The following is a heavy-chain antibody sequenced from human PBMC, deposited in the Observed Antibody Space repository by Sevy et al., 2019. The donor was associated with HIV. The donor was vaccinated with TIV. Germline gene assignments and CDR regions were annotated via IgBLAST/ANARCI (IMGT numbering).Heavy chain of an antibody. CDR1: GGTFNNYG. CDR2: ILPLSGLV. Sequence: ASVKVSCKASGGTFNNYGINWVRQAPGQGLQWMGGILPLSGLVNCAQNLQGRVAITADESTRTVYMELSSLRFEDTAVYHCARDRPCGGDCYFLDSWGRGALVTVSS. D-gene: IGHD2-21*01. CDR3: ARDRPCGGDCYFLDS. J-gene: IGHJ4*02. V-gene: IGHV1-69*13.